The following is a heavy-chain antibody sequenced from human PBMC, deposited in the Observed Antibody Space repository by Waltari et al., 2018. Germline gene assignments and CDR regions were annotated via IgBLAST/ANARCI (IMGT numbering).Heavy chain of an antibody. CDR2: IWYDGSNK. CDR3: ANNFDY. V-gene: IGHV3-33*06. J-gene: IGHJ4*02. CDR1: GFTFSSYG. Sequence: QVQLVESGGGVVQPGRSLRLSCAASGFTFSSYGMHWVRQAPGKGLEWVAVIWYDGSNKYYADSVKGRFTISRDNSKNTVYLQMNSLRDEDTAVYYCANNFDYWGQGTLVTVSS.